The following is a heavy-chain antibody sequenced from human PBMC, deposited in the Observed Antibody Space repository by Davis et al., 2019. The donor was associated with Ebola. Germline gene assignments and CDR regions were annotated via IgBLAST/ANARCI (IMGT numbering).Heavy chain of an antibody. CDR2: ISSNGGST. CDR1: GFNFSSYA. V-gene: IGHV3-64D*08. J-gene: IGHJ6*02. D-gene: IGHD4-17*01. Sequence: GESLKISCSASGFNFSSYAMHWVRQAPGKGLEYVSAISSNGGSTYYADSVKGRFTISRDNSKNTLYLQMSSLRAEDTAVYYCVRAYYGASYWGQGTTVTVSS. CDR3: VRAYYGASY.